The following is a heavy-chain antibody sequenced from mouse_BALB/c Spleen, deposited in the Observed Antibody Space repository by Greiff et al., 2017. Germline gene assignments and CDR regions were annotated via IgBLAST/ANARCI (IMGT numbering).Heavy chain of an antibody. D-gene: IGHD2-3*01. CDR2: IWSGGST. J-gene: IGHJ4*01. CDR3: ARNGWLLGAMDY. Sequence: VQGVESGPGLVQPSQSLSITCTVSGFSLTSYGVHWVRQSPGKGLEWLGVIWSGGSTDYNAAFISRLSISKDNSKSQVFFKMNSLQANDTAIYYCARNGWLLGAMDYWGQGTSVTVSS. CDR1: GFSLTSYG. V-gene: IGHV2-2*02.